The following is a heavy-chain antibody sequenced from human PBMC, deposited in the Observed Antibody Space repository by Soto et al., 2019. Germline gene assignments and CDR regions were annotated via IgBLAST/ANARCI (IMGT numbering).Heavy chain of an antibody. J-gene: IGHJ4*02. V-gene: IGHV3-23*01. Sequence: GGSLRLSCAASGFTFSSYAMSWVRQAPGKGLEWVSAISGSGGSTYYADSVKGRFTISRDNSKNTLYLQMNSLRAEDTAVYYCAKGPHRNIVVVTANFDYWGQGTLVTVSS. CDR1: GFTFSSYA. CDR3: AKGPHRNIVVVTANFDY. CDR2: ISGSGGST. D-gene: IGHD2-21*02.